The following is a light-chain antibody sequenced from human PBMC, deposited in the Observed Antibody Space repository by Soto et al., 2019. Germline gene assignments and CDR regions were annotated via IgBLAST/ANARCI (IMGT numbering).Light chain of an antibody. CDR2: GAS. Sequence: IEMTQSPATLSVSPGERATLSCRASQSVSSNLAWYQQKHGQAPRLLIYGASTRATGIPARFSGSGSGTEFTLTISSLQSEDFAVYYCQQYDNWPPITFGQGTRLENK. CDR3: QQYDNWPPIT. V-gene: IGKV3-15*01. CDR1: QSVSSN. J-gene: IGKJ5*01.